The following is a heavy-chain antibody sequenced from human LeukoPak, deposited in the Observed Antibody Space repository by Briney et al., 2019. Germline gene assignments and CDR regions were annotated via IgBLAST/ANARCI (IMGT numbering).Heavy chain of an antibody. D-gene: IGHD3-22*01. Sequence: PGESLRLSCAASGFTFTTYWLGWVRQPPGKGLEWVSLLYSAGTTYYADSVMGRFTISRDNANNSLYLQMNSLRAEDTAVYYCARHVVAVGFDYWGQGTLVTVSS. CDR2: LYSAGTT. V-gene: IGHV3-66*04. CDR3: ARHVVAVGFDY. J-gene: IGHJ4*02. CDR1: GFTFTTYW.